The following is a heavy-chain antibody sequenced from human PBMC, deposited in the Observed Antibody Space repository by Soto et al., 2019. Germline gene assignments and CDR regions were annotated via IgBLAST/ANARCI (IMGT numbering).Heavy chain of an antibody. Sequence: SETLSLTCTVSGGSISSSSYYWGWIRQPPGKGLEWIGYIYYSGSTNYNPSLKSRVTISVDTSKNQFSLKLSSVTAADTAVYYCARGQQWLVPYFDYWGQGTLVTVS. CDR3: ARGQQWLVPYFDY. CDR1: GGSISSSSYY. CDR2: IYYSGST. D-gene: IGHD6-19*01. V-gene: IGHV4-61*05. J-gene: IGHJ4*02.